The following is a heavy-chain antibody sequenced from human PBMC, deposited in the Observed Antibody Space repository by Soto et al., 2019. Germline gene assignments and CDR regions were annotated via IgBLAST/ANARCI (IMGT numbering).Heavy chain of an antibody. CDR2: ISGSGGST. CDR3: ARAFCSSTSCHPFDY. CDR1: GFTFSSYA. Sequence: GGSLRLSCAASGFTFSSYAMSWVRQAPGKGLEWVSAISGSGGSTYYADSVKGRFTISRDNSKNTLYLQMNSLRAEDTAVYYCARAFCSSTSCHPFDYWGQGTLVTVSS. D-gene: IGHD2-2*01. V-gene: IGHV3-23*01. J-gene: IGHJ4*02.